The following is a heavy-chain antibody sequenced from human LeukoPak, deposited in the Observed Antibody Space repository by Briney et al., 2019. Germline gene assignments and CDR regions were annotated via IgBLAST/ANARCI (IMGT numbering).Heavy chain of an antibody. CDR2: ISYDGSNK. Sequence: GRSLRLSCAASGFTFSSYAMHWVRQAPGKGLEWVAVISYDGSNKYYADSVKGRFTISRDNSKNTLYLQMNSLRAEDTAVYYCARDIRIAARPVAFDIWGQGTMVTVSS. CDR3: ARDIRIAARPVAFDI. D-gene: IGHD6-6*01. CDR1: GFTFSSYA. J-gene: IGHJ3*02. V-gene: IGHV3-30*04.